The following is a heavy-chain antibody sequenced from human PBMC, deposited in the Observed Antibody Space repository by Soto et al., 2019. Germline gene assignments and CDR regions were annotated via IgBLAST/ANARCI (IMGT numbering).Heavy chain of an antibody. Sequence: GASVKVSCKASGYTFTSYGISWVRQAPGQGLEWMGWISAYNGNTNYAQKLQGRVTMTTDTSTNTAYMELRSLRSDDTAVYYCAREGFLTYYYGSGSYVFDYWGQGTLVTVSS. CDR1: GYTFTSYG. CDR3: AREGFLTYYYGSGSYVFDY. CDR2: ISAYNGNT. D-gene: IGHD3-10*01. V-gene: IGHV1-18*01. J-gene: IGHJ4*02.